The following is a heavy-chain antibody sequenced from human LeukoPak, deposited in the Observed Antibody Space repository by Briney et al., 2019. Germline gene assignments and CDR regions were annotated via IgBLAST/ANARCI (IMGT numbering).Heavy chain of an antibody. CDR1: GFTFSAYG. CDR3: AKDVVGQQWPENY. V-gene: IGHV3-30*02. Sequence: GGSLRLSCAASGFTFSAYGMYWVRQAPGKGLEWVAFIPNDGSNKYYADSVKGRFTVSRDNSKNTLYLQMTSLRADDTALYYCAKDVVGQQWPENYWGQGTLVTVSS. CDR2: IPNDGSNK. D-gene: IGHD6-19*01. J-gene: IGHJ4*02.